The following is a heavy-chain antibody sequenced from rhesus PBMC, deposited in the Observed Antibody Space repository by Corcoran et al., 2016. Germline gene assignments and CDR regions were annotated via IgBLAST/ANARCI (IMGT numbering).Heavy chain of an antibody. CDR2: IAGGSGST. D-gene: IGHD1-44*01. Sequence: QLQLQESGPGLVRPSETLSLTGAVFGAPFIHTWRSWILQPPGKGLEWIGRIAGGSGSTSYRPSLRSRVTISTDRSKTQFSLKLDSVTAADTAVYFCAGGGPDKDRFDVWGPGVLVTVSS. J-gene: IGHJ5-1*01. CDR3: AGGGPDKDRFDV. CDR1: GAPFIHTW. V-gene: IGHV4-147*01.